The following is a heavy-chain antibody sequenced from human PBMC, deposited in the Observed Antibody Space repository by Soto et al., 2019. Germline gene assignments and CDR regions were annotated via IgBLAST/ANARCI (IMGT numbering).Heavy chain of an antibody. CDR1: GGTFSSYA. J-gene: IGHJ4*02. D-gene: IGHD5-12*01. Sequence: ASVKVSCKASGGTFSSYAISWVRQAPGQGLEWMGGIIPIFGTANYAQKFQGRVTITADESTSTAYMELSSLRSEDTAVYYCARGDGYNYGWDYWGQGTLVTVSS. V-gene: IGHV1-69*13. CDR2: IIPIFGTA. CDR3: ARGDGYNYGWDY.